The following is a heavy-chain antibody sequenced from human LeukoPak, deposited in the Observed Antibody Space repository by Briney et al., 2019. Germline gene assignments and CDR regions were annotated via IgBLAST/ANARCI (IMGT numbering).Heavy chain of an antibody. J-gene: IGHJ3*02. CDR1: GDSVSSNSAA. CDR3: ARGVVVVPAAMPDALDI. D-gene: IGHD2-2*01. CDR2: TYYRSKWYN. V-gene: IGHV6-1*01. Sequence: SQTLSLTCAISGDSVSSNSAAWNWIRQSPSRGLEWLGRTYYRSKWYNDYAVSVKSRITINPDTSKNQFSLQLNSVTPEETAVYYCARGVVVVPAAMPDALDIWGQGTMVTVSS.